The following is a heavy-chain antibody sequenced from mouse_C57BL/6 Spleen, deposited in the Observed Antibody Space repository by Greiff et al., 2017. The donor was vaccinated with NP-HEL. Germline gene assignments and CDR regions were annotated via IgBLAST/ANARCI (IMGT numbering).Heavy chain of an antibody. D-gene: IGHD1-1*01. V-gene: IGHV14-1*01. J-gene: IGHJ3*01. CDR3: TTEYYGSSYPCAY. Sequence: VQLQQSGAELVRPGASVKLSCTASGFNIKDYYMHWVKQRPEQGLEWIGRIDPEDGDTEYAPKFQGKATMTADTSSNTAYLQLSSLTSEDTAVYYCTTEYYGSSYPCAYWGQGTLVTVSA. CDR1: GFNIKDYY. CDR2: IDPEDGDT.